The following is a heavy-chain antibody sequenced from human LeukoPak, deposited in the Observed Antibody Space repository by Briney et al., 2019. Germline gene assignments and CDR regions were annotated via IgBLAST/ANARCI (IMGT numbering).Heavy chain of an antibody. J-gene: IGHJ6*03. Sequence: GASVTVSCQASGYTFTGHHMHGVRQAPGQGLAGMGWISPNSGDTDYARRFQGRVTMTRDTSISTAYMELSRLRSDDTAVYYCARAAIAVAGDYHYHYMDVWGKGTTVTVSS. V-gene: IGHV1-2*02. CDR3: ARAAIAVAGDYHYHYMDV. CDR1: GYTFTGHH. CDR2: ISPNSGDT. D-gene: IGHD6-19*01.